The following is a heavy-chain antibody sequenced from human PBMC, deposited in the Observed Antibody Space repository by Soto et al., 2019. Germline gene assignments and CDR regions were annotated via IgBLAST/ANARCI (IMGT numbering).Heavy chain of an antibody. Sequence: GGSLRLSCAASGFTFSSYAMSWVRQAPGKGLEWDPAISGSGGSTYYANSVKGRYTITRANSKNTLYLQKNSLSAKDTAVYYCAKKCTDYFDSFFDYWGQRTMVTVSS. D-gene: IGHD4-17*01. V-gene: IGHV3-23*01. J-gene: IGHJ4*02. CDR2: ISGSGGST. CDR1: GFTFSSYA. CDR3: AKKCTDYFDSFFDY.